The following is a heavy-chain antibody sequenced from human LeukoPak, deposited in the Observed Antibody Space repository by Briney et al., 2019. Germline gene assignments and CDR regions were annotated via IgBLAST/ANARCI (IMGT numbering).Heavy chain of an antibody. Sequence: SETLSLTCTGSGVSISSYYWSWIRQPPGKGLEWIGYIYYSGSTNYNPSLKSRVTISVDTSKNQFSLKLSSVTAADTAVYYCARGLVVDYWGQGTLVTVSS. CDR2: IYYSGST. J-gene: IGHJ4*02. CDR3: ARGLVVDY. D-gene: IGHD3-9*01. V-gene: IGHV4-59*01. CDR1: GVSISSYY.